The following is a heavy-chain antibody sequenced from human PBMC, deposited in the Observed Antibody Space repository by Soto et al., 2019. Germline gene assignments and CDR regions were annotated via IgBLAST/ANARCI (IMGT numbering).Heavy chain of an antibody. CDR3: ARTTYDILNTYYLYFDY. V-gene: IGHV4-39*01. CDR2: IHYSGST. Sequence: PSETLSLTXTVSGGSISSSSYYWGWIRQPPGKGLEWIGSIHYSGSTYYSPSLKSRLTISVDTSKKQLSLKLSSVTAADTAVYYCARTTYDILNTYYLYFDYWGQGTLVTVSS. CDR1: GGSISSSSYY. D-gene: IGHD3-9*01. J-gene: IGHJ4*02.